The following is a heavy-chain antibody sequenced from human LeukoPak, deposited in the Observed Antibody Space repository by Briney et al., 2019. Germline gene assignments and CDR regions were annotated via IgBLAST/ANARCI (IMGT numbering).Heavy chain of an antibody. CDR3: ARDLVYYGSGNTAFDI. V-gene: IGHV3-7*01. CDR1: GFTFSSHW. D-gene: IGHD3-10*01. CDR2: IKEDGSDK. J-gene: IGHJ3*02. Sequence: GGSLRLSCAASGFTFSSHWMSWVRQAPGKGLEWVASIKEDGSDKYYVDSVKGRFTISRDNAKNSLYLQMNSLRAEDTAVYYCARDLVYYGSGNTAFDIWGQGTMVTVSS.